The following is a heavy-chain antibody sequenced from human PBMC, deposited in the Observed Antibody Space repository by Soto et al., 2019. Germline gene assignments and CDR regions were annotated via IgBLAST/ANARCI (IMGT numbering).Heavy chain of an antibody. CDR1: GGSINHYC. D-gene: IGHD1-26*01. CDR3: ARLGGSYAVPQFDY. CDR2: IYYSGTTT. Sequence: SETLSLTCTVSGGSINHYCWTWIRQPPGKGLEWMVYIYYSGTTTNYNPSLKSRVTLSVDTSKNQFSLKLSSVTATDTAVYYCARLGGSYAVPQFDYWGQGTLVTVSS. V-gene: IGHV4-59*08. J-gene: IGHJ4*02.